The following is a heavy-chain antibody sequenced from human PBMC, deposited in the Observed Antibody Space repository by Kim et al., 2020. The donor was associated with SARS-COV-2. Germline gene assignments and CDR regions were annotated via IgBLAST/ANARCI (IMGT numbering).Heavy chain of an antibody. CDR2: IYPGDSDT. Sequence: GESLKISCKGSGYSFTSYWIGWVRQMPGKGLEWMGIIYPGDSDTRYSPSFQGQVTISADKSISTAYLQWSSLKASDTAMYYCARASFSYDYVWGSYRPVYYFDYWGQGTLVTVSP. D-gene: IGHD3-16*02. CDR1: GYSFTSYW. J-gene: IGHJ4*02. CDR3: ARASFSYDYVWGSYRPVYYFDY. V-gene: IGHV5-51*01.